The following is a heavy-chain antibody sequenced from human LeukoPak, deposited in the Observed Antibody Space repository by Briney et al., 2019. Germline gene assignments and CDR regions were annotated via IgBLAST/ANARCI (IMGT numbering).Heavy chain of an antibody. V-gene: IGHV1-2*02. CDR2: ISPNSGGT. J-gene: IGHJ4*02. CDR1: GYTFTGYY. CDR3: ARNNYYDSSGYYSK. Sequence: ASVKVSCKASGYTFTGYYMHWVRQAPGQGLEWMGWISPNSGGTNYAQKFQGRVTMTRDTSISTAYMELSRLRSDDTAVYYCARNNYYDSSGYYSKWGQGTLVTVSS. D-gene: IGHD3-22*01.